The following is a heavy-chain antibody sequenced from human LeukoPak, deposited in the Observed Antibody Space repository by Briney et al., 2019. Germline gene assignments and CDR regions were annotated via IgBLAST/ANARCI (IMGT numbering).Heavy chain of an antibody. D-gene: IGHD3-16*01. Sequence: PGGSLRLSCAASGFTFSNYEMNWVRQAPGKGLEWVSSISTSSSTISYADSVKGRFTISRDNAKNSLFLQMNSLRAEDTAIYYCARVVGWGSAYRALDYWGQGTLVTVSS. J-gene: IGHJ4*02. CDR2: ISTSSSTI. CDR3: ARVVGWGSAYRALDY. V-gene: IGHV3-48*03. CDR1: GFTFSNYE.